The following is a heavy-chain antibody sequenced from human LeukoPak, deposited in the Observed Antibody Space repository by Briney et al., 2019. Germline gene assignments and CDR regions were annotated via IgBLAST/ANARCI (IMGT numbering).Heavy chain of an antibody. CDR2: IYHSGST. J-gene: IGHJ4*02. D-gene: IGHD6-19*01. V-gene: IGHV4-38-2*02. Sequence: SETLSLTCTVSGYSISSGYYWGWIRQPPGKGLEWIGSIYHSGSTYYNPSLKSRVTISVDTSKNQFSLKLSSVTAADTAVYYCARGGPAVAGSVDYYFDYWGQGTLVTVSS. CDR1: GYSISSGYY. CDR3: ARGGPAVAGSVDYYFDY.